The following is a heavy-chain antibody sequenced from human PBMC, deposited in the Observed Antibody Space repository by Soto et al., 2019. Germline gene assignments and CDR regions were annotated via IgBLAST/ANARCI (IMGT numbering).Heavy chain of an antibody. CDR3: ARDVAQLERRRPYPFDI. CDR2: TYYRSKWYN. D-gene: IGHD1-1*01. Sequence: QVQLQQSGPGLVKPSQTLSLTCAISGDSVSSNSAAWNWIRQSPSTGLEWLGRTYYRSKWYNDYAVSVKSRITITPDTSKNQSSLQPNSGTPEDTAVYYCARDVAQLERRRPYPFDIWGQGTMVTVSS. J-gene: IGHJ3*02. CDR1: GDSVSSNSAA. V-gene: IGHV6-1*01.